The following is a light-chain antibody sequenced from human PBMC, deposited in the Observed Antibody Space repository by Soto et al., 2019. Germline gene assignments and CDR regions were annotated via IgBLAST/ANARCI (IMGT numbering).Light chain of an antibody. V-gene: IGLV2-14*03. J-gene: IGLJ1*01. CDR3: SSYTGSSTPFV. CDR1: SSDVGAYDY. CDR2: DVS. Sequence: QSALTQPASVSGSPGQSITISCTGTSSDVGAYDYVSWYQHHPGKAPKLMIYDVSYRPSGVSNRFSGSKSVNTASLTSSGLQAEDEADYYCSSYTGSSTPFVFGTGTKLTVL.